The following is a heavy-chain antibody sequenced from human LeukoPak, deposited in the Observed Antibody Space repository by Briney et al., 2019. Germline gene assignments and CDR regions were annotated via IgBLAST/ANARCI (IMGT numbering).Heavy chain of an antibody. CDR1: GCSISSYY. CDR3: ARLLGSYHYYFDC. D-gene: IGHD1-26*01. J-gene: IGHJ4*02. Sequence: SETLSLTCTVSGCSISSYYWSWIRQPPGKGLEWIGYIYYRGSTNYNPSLKSRVTISVDTSKNQFSLKLSSVNAADTAVYYCARLLGSYHYYFDCRGQGTLVTVSS. CDR2: IYYRGST. V-gene: IGHV4-59*08.